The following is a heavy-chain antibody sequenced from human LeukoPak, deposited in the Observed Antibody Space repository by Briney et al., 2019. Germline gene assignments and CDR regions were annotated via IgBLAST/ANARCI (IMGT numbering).Heavy chain of an antibody. CDR1: GGSFSGYY. D-gene: IGHD3-10*01. V-gene: IGHV4-59*12. Sequence: SETLSLTCAVYGGSFSGYYWSWLRQSPGKGLEWIGYIYYSGSTNYNPSLKSRVTMSVDTSKNQFSLKLSSVTAADTAVYYCARERESGYYYYYYYMDVWGKGTTVTISS. CDR2: IYYSGST. CDR3: ARERESGYYYYYYYMDV. J-gene: IGHJ6*03.